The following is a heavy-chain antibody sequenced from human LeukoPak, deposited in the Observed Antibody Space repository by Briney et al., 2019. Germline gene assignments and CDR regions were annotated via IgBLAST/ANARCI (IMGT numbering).Heavy chain of an antibody. Sequence: GGPLTLSCAASGFTFSDYWMHWVRQAPEKGLVWVSRINSDGSSTTYADSVRGRFTISRDYAKNTLYLQMNNLRADDTAVYYCCATKPDSDFWGQGTMVTVSS. CDR3: CATKPDSDF. J-gene: IGHJ1*01. CDR1: GFTFSDYW. CDR2: INSDGSST. D-gene: IGHD1-14*01. V-gene: IGHV3-74*01.